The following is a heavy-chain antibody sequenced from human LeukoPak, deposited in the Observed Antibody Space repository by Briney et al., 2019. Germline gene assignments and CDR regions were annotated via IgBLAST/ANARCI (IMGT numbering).Heavy chain of an antibody. CDR2: IYHSGST. CDR3: ARESAQRSSSWYFWFDP. V-gene: IGHV4-30-2*01. CDR1: GGSISSGGYY. J-gene: IGHJ5*02. D-gene: IGHD6-13*01. Sequence: SETLSLTCTVSGGSISSGGYYWSWIRQPPGKGLEWIGYIYHSGSTYYNPSLKSRVTISVDRSKNQFSLKLSSVTAADTAVYYCARESAQRSSSWYFWFDPWGQGTLVTVSS.